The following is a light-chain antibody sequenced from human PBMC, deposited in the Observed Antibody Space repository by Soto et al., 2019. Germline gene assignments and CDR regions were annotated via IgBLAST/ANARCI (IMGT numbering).Light chain of an antibody. J-gene: IGKJ3*01. V-gene: IGKV3-20*01. Sequence: EIVLTQSPGTLSLSPGERATLSCRASQSVISDYLAWYQQRPGQAPRLLIYGASSRATGIPDRFSGSGSGTDVTLTISRLEPEDFSVYYCQQYGSSPRTFGPGTKVDIK. CDR2: GAS. CDR1: QSVISDY. CDR3: QQYGSSPRT.